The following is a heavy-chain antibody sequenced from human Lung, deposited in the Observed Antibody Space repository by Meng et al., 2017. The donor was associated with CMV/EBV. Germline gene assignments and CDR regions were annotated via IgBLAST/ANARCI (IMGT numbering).Heavy chain of an antibody. J-gene: IGHJ4*02. V-gene: IGHV3-30*02. Sequence: GGSLGLXCAASGFSFGTYGMHWVRQAPGKGLEWVSFIRYDGSNTYYADSVKGRFSISRDNSENMLYLQMGSLRPEDTAVYYCAKGLSNYDSWGGCDHGAQGTXVTVSS. CDR2: IRYDGSNT. D-gene: IGHD3-3*01. CDR3: AKGLSNYDSWGGCDH. CDR1: GFSFGTYG.